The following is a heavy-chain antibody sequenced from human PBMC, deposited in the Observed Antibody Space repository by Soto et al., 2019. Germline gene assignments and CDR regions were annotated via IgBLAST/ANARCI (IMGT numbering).Heavy chain of an antibody. D-gene: IGHD2-2*01. Sequence: EVQLLESGGGLVQPGGSLRLSCAASGFTFSSYAMSWVRQAPGMGLEWVSGIIGSGTSTYYADSVKGRFTISRDNSKNTLFLQMNSLRDEDTAVYYCAKGKGLTVSSTNYWGQGTLVTVSS. CDR1: GFTFSSYA. J-gene: IGHJ4*02. CDR3: AKGKGLTVSSTNY. CDR2: IIGSGTST. V-gene: IGHV3-23*01.